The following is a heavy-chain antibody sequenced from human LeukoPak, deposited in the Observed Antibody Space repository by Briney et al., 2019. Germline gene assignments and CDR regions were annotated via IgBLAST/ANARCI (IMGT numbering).Heavy chain of an antibody. Sequence: SETLSLTCTVSGGSISSGSYYWSWIRQPAGKGLEWIGRIYTSGSTNYNPSLKSRVTISVDTSKNQFSLKLSSVTAADTAVYYCARDCRTGGDCSWGQGTLVTVSS. CDR2: IYTSGST. CDR3: ARDCRTGGDCS. V-gene: IGHV4-61*02. CDR1: GGSISSGSYY. J-gene: IGHJ5*02. D-gene: IGHD2-21*02.